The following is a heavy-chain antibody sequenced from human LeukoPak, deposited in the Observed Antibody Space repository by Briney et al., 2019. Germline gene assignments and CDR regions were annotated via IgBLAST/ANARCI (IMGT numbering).Heavy chain of an antibody. Sequence: ASVKVSCKASGYTFTSYAMNWVRQAPGQGLEWMGWINTNTGNPTYAQGFTGRFVFSLDTSVSTAYLQISSLKAEDTAVYYCARLGYCSGGSCLKFGYWGQGTLVTVSS. V-gene: IGHV7-4-1*02. J-gene: IGHJ4*02. CDR1: GYTFTSYA. CDR3: ARLGYCSGGSCLKFGY. D-gene: IGHD2-15*01. CDR2: INTNTGNP.